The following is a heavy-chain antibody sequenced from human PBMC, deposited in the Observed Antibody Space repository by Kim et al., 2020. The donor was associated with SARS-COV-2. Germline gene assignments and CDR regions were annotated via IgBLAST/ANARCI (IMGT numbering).Heavy chain of an antibody. CDR1: GFTFSSYA. CDR2: ISYDGSNK. V-gene: IGHV3-30-3*01. D-gene: IGHD2-2*02. J-gene: IGHJ3*02. CDR3: ARDGQKAGRDCPSCYTRIDDAFDI. Sequence: GGSLRLSCAASGFTFSSYAMHWVRQAPGKGLEWVAVISYDGSNKYYADSVKGRFTISRDNSKNTLYLQMNSLRAEDTAVYYCARDGQKAGRDCPSCYTRIDDAFDIWGQGTMVTVSS.